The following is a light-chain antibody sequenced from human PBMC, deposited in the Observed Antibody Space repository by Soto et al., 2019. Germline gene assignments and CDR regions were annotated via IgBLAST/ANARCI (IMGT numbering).Light chain of an antibody. CDR2: DAA. J-gene: IGKJ1*01. CDR1: QSISSW. CDR3: QQYNSYSPRT. V-gene: IGKV1-5*01. Sequence: DIQMTQSPSTLSASVGDRVTITCRASQSISSWLAWYQQKPGKVPKLLIYDAASLGSGVPSRFSGSGSGTDFTLTINSLQPDDFATYYCQQYNSYSPRTFGQGTKVDIK.